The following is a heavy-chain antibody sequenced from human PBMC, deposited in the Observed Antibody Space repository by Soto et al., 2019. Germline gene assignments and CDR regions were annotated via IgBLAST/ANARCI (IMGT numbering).Heavy chain of an antibody. CDR3: ARVVRVVAAPYGMDV. Sequence: PGGSLRLSCAASGFTFSSYWMHWVRQAPGKGLVWVSRINSDGSSTSYADSVKGRFTISRDNAKNTLYLQMNSLRAEDTAVYYRARVVRVVAAPYGMDVWGQGTTVTVSS. D-gene: IGHD2-15*01. CDR2: INSDGSST. CDR1: GFTFSSYW. V-gene: IGHV3-74*01. J-gene: IGHJ6*02.